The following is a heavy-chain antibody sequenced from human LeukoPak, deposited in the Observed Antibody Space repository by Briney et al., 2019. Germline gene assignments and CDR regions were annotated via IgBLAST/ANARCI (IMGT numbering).Heavy chain of an antibody. J-gene: IGHJ4*02. D-gene: IGHD4-17*01. V-gene: IGHV3-23*01. CDR2: ISGSGGST. Sequence: GGSLRLSCAASGFTFSSYAMSWVRQAPGKGLEWASAISGSGGSTYYADSVKGRFTISRDNSKNTLYLQMNSLRAEDAAVYYCAKTSTVTTSYWGQGTLVTVSS. CDR3: AKTSTVTTSY. CDR1: GFTFSSYA.